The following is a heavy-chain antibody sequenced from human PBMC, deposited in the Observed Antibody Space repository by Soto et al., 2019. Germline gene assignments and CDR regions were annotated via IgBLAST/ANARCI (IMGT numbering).Heavy chain of an antibody. J-gene: IGHJ4*02. CDR3: ARVGRDGYVDY. CDR1: GGPFSSYS. Sequence: SVKFSFKASGGPFSSYSISWVRQAPGQGLEWMGGIIPIFGTANYAQKFQGRVTITADESTSTAYMELSSLRSEDTAVYYCARVGRDGYVDYWGQGTLVTVSS. V-gene: IGHV1-69*13. D-gene: IGHD2-15*01. CDR2: IIPIFGTA.